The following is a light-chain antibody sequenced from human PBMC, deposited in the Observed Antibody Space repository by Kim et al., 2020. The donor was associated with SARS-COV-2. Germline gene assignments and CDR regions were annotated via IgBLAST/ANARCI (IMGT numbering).Light chain of an antibody. CDR3: SSITSSSTGV. J-gene: IGLJ2*01. Sequence: GQSITISCTGTSRESGGYNYVSWYQQHPGKAPKLMIYDVSKRSSGVSKRFSGSKSGNTASLTISGLQAEDEADYYCSSITSSSTGVFGGGTQLTVL. CDR2: DVS. CDR1: SRESGGYNY. V-gene: IGLV2-14*04.